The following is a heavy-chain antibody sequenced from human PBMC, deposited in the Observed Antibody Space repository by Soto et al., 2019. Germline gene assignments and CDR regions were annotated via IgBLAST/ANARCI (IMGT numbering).Heavy chain of an antibody. J-gene: IGHJ3*01. CDR2: ISSNGGST. V-gene: IGHV3-64*01. D-gene: IGHD3-10*01. CDR1: GFTFSSYA. CDR3: ASLWFGES. Sequence: EVQLVESGGGLVQPGGSLRRSCAASGFTFSSYAMHWVRQAPGKGLEYVSAISSNGGSTYYANSVKGRFTISRDNSKNTLYLQMGSLRAEDMAVYYCASLWFGESWGQGTMVTVSS.